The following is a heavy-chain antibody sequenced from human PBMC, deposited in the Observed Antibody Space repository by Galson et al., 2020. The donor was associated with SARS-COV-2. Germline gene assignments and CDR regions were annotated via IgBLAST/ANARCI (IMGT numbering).Heavy chain of an antibody. CDR1: GFTFSSYS. CDR3: ARDGTAYSCGYDDYYYGMDV. V-gene: IGHV3-48*02. CDR2: ISSSSSTI. D-gene: IGHD5-18*01. J-gene: IGHJ6*02. Sequence: GGSLRLSCAASGFTFSSYSMNWVRQAPGKGLEWVSYISSSSSTIYYADSVKGRFTISRDNAKNSLYLQMNSLRDEDTAVYYCARDGTAYSCGYDDYYYGMDVWGQGTTVTVSS.